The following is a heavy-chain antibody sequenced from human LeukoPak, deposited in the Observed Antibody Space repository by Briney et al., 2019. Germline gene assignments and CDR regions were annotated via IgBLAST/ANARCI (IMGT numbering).Heavy chain of an antibody. D-gene: IGHD4-17*01. V-gene: IGHV3-15*01. Sequence: PGGSLRLSCAASGFTFSNAWMSWVRQAPGKGLEWVGRIKSKTDGGTTDYAAPVKGRFTISRDDSKNTLYLQMNSLKTEDTAVYYCTTDHNPLDYGDYSWGQGTLVTVSS. CDR1: GFTFSNAW. CDR3: TTDHNPLDYGDYS. J-gene: IGHJ4*02. CDR2: IKSKTDGGTT.